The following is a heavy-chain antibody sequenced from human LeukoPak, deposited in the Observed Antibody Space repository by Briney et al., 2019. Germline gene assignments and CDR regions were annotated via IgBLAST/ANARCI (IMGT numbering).Heavy chain of an antibody. Sequence: SETVSLTCAVSGYSISSSNWWGWIRQPPGKGLEWIGYIHYRGSTNYNPSLKSRVTISVDTTKNQFSLKLASVTAADTAVYFCAREQYQSGYIIFDYWGQGTLVADSS. CDR1: GYSISSSNW. D-gene: IGHD5-18*01. CDR2: IHYRGST. V-gene: IGHV4-28*03. J-gene: IGHJ4*02. CDR3: AREQYQSGYIIFDY.